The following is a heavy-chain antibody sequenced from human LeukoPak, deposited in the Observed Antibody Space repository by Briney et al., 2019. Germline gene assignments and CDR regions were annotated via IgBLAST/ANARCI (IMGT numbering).Heavy chain of an antibody. D-gene: IGHD1-1*01. CDR1: GYTFTGYY. Sequence: ASVKVSCKASGYTFTGYYIHWVRQAPGQGLEWMGWINPNSGGTDYAQKFQGRVSMTRDTSISTAYMEVSSLRSDDTAVFFCARVKDGLEYHSFDYWGQGTVVTVSS. CDR2: INPNSGGT. V-gene: IGHV1-2*02. J-gene: IGHJ4*02. CDR3: ARVKDGLEYHSFDY.